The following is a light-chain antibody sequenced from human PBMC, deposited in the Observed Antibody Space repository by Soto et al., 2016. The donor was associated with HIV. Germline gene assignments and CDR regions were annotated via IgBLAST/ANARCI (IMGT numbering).Light chain of an antibody. J-gene: IGKJ1*01. CDR3: QQYYSIPWT. CDR1: QGTTKS. V-gene: IGKV1-NL1*01. CDR2: DAS. Sequence: DIQMTQSPSSLSASVGDRVTITCRASQGTTKSLAWYQQKPGKAPKLLIYDASRLESGVPPRFSGSGSGTYYTLTISSLQPEDFATYYCQQYYSIPWTFGQGPRWKSN.